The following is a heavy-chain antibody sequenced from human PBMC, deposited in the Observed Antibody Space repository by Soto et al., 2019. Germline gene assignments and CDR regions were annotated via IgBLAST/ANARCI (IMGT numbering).Heavy chain of an antibody. CDR1: GFTFDDYT. V-gene: IGHV3-43*01. CDR3: AKSLVLDTAMASHSHDALDI. J-gene: IGHJ3*02. D-gene: IGHD5-18*01. Sequence: PGGSLRLSCAASGFTFDDYTMHWVRQAPGKGLEWVSLISWDGGSTYYADSVKGRFTISRDNSKNSLYLQMNSLRTEDTALYYCAKSLVLDTAMASHSHDALDIWGQGTMVTVSS. CDR2: ISWDGGST.